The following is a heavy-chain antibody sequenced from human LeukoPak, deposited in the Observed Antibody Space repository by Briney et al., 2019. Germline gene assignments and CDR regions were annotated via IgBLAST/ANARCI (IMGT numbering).Heavy chain of an antibody. CDR3: ARVKGRLSWFDP. Sequence: SETLSLTCTVSGGSISSSSYYWGWIRQPPGKGLEWIGSIYYSGSTYYNPSLKSRVTISVDTSKNQFSLKLSSVTAADTAVYYCARVKGRLSWFDPWGQGTLFTVSS. V-gene: IGHV4-39*01. CDR1: GGSISSSSYY. J-gene: IGHJ5*02. CDR2: IYYSGST.